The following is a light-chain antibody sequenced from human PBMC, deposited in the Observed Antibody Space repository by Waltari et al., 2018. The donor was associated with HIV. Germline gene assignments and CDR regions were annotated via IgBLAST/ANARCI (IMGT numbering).Light chain of an antibody. J-gene: IGLJ1*01. V-gene: IGLV3-25*03. CDR2: KNT. CDR1: ASPKPY. Sequence: SSELTQPPSVSVSPGQTARITRSGDASPKPYTHWFQQKPGQAPVVVIHKNTERPSGIPERFSASRSGTTVTLTITGVQTDDEADYYCLSADTSGTYVFGPGTSVTVL. CDR3: LSADTSGTYV.